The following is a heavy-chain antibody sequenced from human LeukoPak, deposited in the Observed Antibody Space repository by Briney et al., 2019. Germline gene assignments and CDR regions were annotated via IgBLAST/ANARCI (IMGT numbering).Heavy chain of an antibody. V-gene: IGHV4-30-4*08. J-gene: IGHJ4*02. D-gene: IGHD5-12*01. Sequence: PSETLSLTCCVSGGSISSGDYYWSWIRQPPGKGLEWIGYIYYSGSTYYSPSLKSRVTISVDTSKNQFSLKLSSVTAADTAVYYCARTHSDYEYYFDYWGQGTLVTVSS. CDR1: GGSISSGDYY. CDR2: IYYSGST. CDR3: ARTHSDYEYYFDY.